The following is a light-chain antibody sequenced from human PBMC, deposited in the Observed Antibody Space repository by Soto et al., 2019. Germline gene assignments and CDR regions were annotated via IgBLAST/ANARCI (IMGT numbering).Light chain of an antibody. CDR2: GAS. CDR3: PKYIDWPLYT. V-gene: IGKV3-15*01. Sequence: EVVLTQSPATLSVSPGERATLSCRASQTVSRSLAWYQQKPGQAPRLLIYGASTRATGIPGRFSGSGSGTDFTLTISSLQSEDFALYYCPKYIDWPLYTFGQGNKVE. CDR1: QTVSRS. J-gene: IGKJ2*01.